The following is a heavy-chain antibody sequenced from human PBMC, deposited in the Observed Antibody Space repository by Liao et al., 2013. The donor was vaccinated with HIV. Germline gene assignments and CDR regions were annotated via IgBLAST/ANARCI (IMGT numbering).Heavy chain of an antibody. CDR2: IDTSGSI. Sequence: QVQLQESGPGLVKPSETLSLTCTVSGGSITSGDHYWSWIRQPAGKGLEWIGRIDTSGSIKYSPSLKSRVTISVDTSRNQFSLKLSSVTAADTAVYYCARGVLWFGEALPSDYWGQGTLVTVSS. CDR1: GGSITSGDHY. D-gene: IGHD3-10*01. J-gene: IGHJ4*02. CDR3: ARGVLWFGEALPSDY. V-gene: IGHV4-61*02.